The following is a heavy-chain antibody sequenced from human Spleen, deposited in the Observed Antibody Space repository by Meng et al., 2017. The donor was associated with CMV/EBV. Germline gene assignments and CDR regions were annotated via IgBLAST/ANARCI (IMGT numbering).Heavy chain of an antibody. D-gene: IGHD2/OR15-2a*01. CDR2: IVPILGIT. CDR1: VGTFSSET. V-gene: IGHV1-69*02. Sequence: SVKVSCKASVGTFSSETIAWVRQAPGQGLEWMGRIVPILGITNYAQRFRDRVTITADKSTSTAYMELSSLRSGDTAVFYCARVRSEYCDTISCPNYYYYYGMDVWGQGATVTVSS. CDR3: ARVRSEYCDTISCPNYYYYYGMDV. J-gene: IGHJ6*02.